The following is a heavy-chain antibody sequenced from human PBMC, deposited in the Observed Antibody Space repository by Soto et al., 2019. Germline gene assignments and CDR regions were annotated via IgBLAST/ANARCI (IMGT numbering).Heavy chain of an antibody. CDR1: GFTLSSYS. CDR2: ISGSGGTI. V-gene: IGHV3-48*02. Sequence: EVQLVESGGGMVQPGGSLRVSCAASGFTLSSYSMHWVRQAPGKGLEWVSYISGSGGTIYYADSVKGRFTISRDNAKNSVSVQLNGLRDEDTAVYFCEREAGLRSCGWCYYFDFWGQGTRVTVSA. J-gene: IGHJ4*02. CDR3: EREAGLRSCGWCYYFDF. D-gene: IGHD6-19*01.